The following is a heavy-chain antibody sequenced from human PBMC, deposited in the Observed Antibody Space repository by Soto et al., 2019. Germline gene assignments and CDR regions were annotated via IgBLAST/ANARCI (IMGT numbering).Heavy chain of an antibody. Sequence: QVQLVQSGAEVKKPGSSVNVSCKASGGTFSSYAISWVRQAPGQGLEWMGGIIAIFGTANYAQKFQGRVTITADESTSTAYMELSSLRPEDTAVYYCASGFDYQESRASDYWGQGTLVTVSS. CDR1: GGTFSSYA. V-gene: IGHV1-69*12. CDR3: ASGFDYQESRASDY. D-gene: IGHD3-9*01. J-gene: IGHJ4*02. CDR2: IIAIFGTA.